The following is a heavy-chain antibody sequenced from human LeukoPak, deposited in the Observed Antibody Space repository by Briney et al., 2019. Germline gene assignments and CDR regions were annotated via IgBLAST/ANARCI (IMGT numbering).Heavy chain of an antibody. CDR3: ARVGRGWNYSSAYYYMDV. J-gene: IGHJ6*03. D-gene: IGHD1-7*01. Sequence: GGSLRLSCAASGFTFSDYYMSWIRQAPGKGLEWVSYISSSGSTIYYADSVKGRFTISRDNAKNSLYLQMNSLRAEDTAVYYCARVGRGWNYSSAYYYMDVWGKGTTVTVSS. CDR1: GFTFSDYY. CDR2: ISSSGSTI. V-gene: IGHV3-11*04.